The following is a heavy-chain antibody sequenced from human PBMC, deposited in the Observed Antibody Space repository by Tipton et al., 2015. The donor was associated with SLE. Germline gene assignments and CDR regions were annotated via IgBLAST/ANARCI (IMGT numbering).Heavy chain of an antibody. D-gene: IGHD1-26*01. CDR2: VYHNGIT. V-gene: IGHV4-34*01. CDR1: GGSFSGYY. Sequence: TLSLTCAVYGGSFSGYYWSWIRQPPGKGLEWIGSVYHNGITDYNPSLRSRVTTSVDTSKNHFSLKVRSVTAADTALYYCARHFSGSYSFDYWGQGKLVTVSS. J-gene: IGHJ4*02. CDR3: ARHFSGSYSFDY.